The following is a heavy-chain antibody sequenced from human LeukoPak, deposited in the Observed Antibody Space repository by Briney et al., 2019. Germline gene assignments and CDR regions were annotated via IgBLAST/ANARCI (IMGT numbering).Heavy chain of an antibody. J-gene: IGHJ3*02. V-gene: IGHV3-21*01. Sequence: GGSLRLSCAASGFTFSSYSMNWVRQAPGKGLEWVSSISSSSSYIYYADSVKGRFTISRDNAKNSLYLQMNSLGADDTAVYYCARDLLGGSHWYAFDIWGQGTMVTVSS. CDR2: ISSSSSYI. D-gene: IGHD1-26*01. CDR1: GFTFSSYS. CDR3: ARDLLGGSHWYAFDI.